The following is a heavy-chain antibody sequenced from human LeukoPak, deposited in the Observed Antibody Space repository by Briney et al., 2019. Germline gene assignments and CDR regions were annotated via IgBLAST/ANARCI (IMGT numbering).Heavy chain of an antibody. CDR1: GYTFTGYY. CDR2: INPNSGGT. CDR3: ARDDSGSYYFDY. D-gene: IGHD1-26*01. Sequence: ASVKVSCKASGYTFTGYYMHWVRQAPGQGLEWMGWINPNSGGTNYAQKFQSRVTMTGDTSISTAYMELSRLRSDDTAVYYCARDDSGSYYFDYWGQGTLVTVSS. V-gene: IGHV1-2*02. J-gene: IGHJ4*02.